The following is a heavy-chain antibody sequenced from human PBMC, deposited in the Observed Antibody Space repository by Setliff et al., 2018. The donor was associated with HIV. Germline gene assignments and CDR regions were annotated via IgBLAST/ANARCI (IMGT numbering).Heavy chain of an antibody. CDR1: SGSISSGGYF. V-gene: IGHV4-31*03. CDR3: AKLSRLTSLRNAFDI. D-gene: IGHD3-10*01. Sequence: SETLSLTCTVSSGSISSGGYFWGWIRQHPGKGLEWIGYIYYTGSTYYNPSLKSRVTISIDTSKNRFSLNLSSVTAADSAVYYCAKLSRLTSLRNAFDIWGQGAVVTVSS. J-gene: IGHJ3*02. CDR2: IYYTGST.